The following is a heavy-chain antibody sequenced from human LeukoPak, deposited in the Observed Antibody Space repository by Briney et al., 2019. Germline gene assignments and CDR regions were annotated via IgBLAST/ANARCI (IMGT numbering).Heavy chain of an antibody. D-gene: IGHD3-10*01. J-gene: IGHJ3*02. V-gene: IGHV3-30-3*01. Sequence: GGSLRLSCAASGFTFSAFNMHWVRQAPGKGLEWVAVISYDGNNYYYADSVKGRLTISRDNSKNTLYLQMNSLRAEDTAVYYCARPVEDRRVTPGAAFDIWGQGTMVTVSS. CDR3: ARPVEDRRVTPGAAFDI. CDR1: GFTFSAFN. CDR2: ISYDGNNY.